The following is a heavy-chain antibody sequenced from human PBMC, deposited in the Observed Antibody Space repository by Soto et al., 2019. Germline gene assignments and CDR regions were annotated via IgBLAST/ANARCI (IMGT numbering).Heavy chain of an antibody. J-gene: IGHJ4*02. V-gene: IGHV3-64D*06. CDR1: GFTFSSYA. Sequence: GSLRLSCSASGFTFSSYAMHWVRQAPGKGLEYVSAISSNGGSTYYADSVKGRFTISRDNSKNTLYLQMSSLRAEDTAVYYCVKGRSSSWLKPFDYWGQGTLVTVSS. CDR3: VKGRSSSWLKPFDY. D-gene: IGHD6-13*01. CDR2: ISSNGGST.